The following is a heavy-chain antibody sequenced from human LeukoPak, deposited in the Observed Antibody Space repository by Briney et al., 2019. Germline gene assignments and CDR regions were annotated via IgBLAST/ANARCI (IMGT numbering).Heavy chain of an antibody. V-gene: IGHV3-7*01. J-gene: IGHJ3*02. CDR3: ARVASVPAAYAFDI. CDR2: IKQDGSEK. Sequence: GGSLRLSCAASGFTFSSYWMSWVRQAPGKGLEWVANIKQDGSEKYYVDSVKGRFTISRDNAKNSLYLQMNSLRAEDTAVYYCARVASVPAAYAFDIWGQGTIVTVSS. D-gene: IGHD2-2*01. CDR1: GFTFSSYW.